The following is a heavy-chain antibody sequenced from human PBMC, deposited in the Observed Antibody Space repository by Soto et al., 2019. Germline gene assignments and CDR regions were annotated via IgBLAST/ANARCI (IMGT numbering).Heavy chain of an antibody. CDR1: GFTFSTYW. Sequence: EVQLVESGGGLVQPGGSLRLSCAASGFTFSTYWMHWVRQAPGKGLEWVTNIKQDGSEKYYLDSVKGRFTISRENAKSSLYLQMNSLRAEDTAVYYCARVLAAADSLWGQGTLVTVSS. D-gene: IGHD6-13*01. J-gene: IGHJ4*02. V-gene: IGHV3-7*01. CDR2: IKQDGSEK. CDR3: ARVLAAADSL.